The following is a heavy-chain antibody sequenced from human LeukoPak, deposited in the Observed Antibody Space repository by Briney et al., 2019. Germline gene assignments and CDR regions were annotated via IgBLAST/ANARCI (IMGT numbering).Heavy chain of an antibody. CDR2: IKQDGSEK. J-gene: IGHJ4*02. CDR1: XNSXS. Sequence: XNSXSMXXVRQAPGKGLEWVANIKQDGSEKYYVDSVKGRFTISRDNAKNSLYLQMNSLSAEDTAVYYCARGFRALDYWGQGTLVTVSS. CDR3: ARGFRALDY. V-gene: IGHV3-7*01. D-gene: IGHD3-10*01.